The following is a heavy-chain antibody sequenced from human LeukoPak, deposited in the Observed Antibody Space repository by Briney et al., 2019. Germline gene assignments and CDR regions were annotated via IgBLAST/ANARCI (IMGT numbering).Heavy chain of an antibody. CDR3: ARGGVGAHLSNY. D-gene: IGHD1-26*01. J-gene: IGHJ4*02. V-gene: IGHV1-2*02. CDR1: GYTFTGYY. Sequence: EASVKVSCKASGYTFTGYYMHWVRQAPRQGLEWMGWINPNSGGTNYAKKFQGRVTMTRDTSISTAYMELSRLRSDDTAVYYCARGGVGAHLSNYWGQGTLVTVSS. CDR2: INPNSGGT.